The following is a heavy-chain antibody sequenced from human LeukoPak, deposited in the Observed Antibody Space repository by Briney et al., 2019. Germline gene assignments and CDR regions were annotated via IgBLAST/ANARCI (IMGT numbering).Heavy chain of an antibody. CDR2: ISSSGSYI. J-gene: IGHJ3*02. CDR3: ARDRSSGWANAFDI. Sequence: PSETLSLTCTVSGGSISSYYWSWVRQAPGKGLEWVSSISSSGSYIYYADSVKGRFTISRDNAKNSLYLQMNSLRAEDTAVYYCARDRSSGWANAFDIWGQGTMVTVSS. V-gene: IGHV3-21*01. CDR1: GGSISSYY. D-gene: IGHD6-19*01.